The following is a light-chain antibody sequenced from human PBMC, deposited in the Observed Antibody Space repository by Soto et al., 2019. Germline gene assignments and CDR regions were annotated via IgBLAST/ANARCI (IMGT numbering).Light chain of an antibody. CDR1: QILLHSNGYNY. V-gene: IGKV2-28*01. CDR2: LGS. CDR3: MQALQTPLT. J-gene: IGKJ3*01. Sequence: DIVMTQSPLSLPVTPGEPASISCRSSQILLHSNGYNYLDLYLQKPGQSPQLLIYLGSNRASGVPDRFSGSGSGTDFTLKISRVEAEDVGVYYCMQALQTPLTFGPGTKVDIK.